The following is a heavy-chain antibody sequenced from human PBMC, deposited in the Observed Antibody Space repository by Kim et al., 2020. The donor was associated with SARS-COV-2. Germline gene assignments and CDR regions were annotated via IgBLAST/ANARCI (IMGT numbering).Heavy chain of an antibody. Sequence: ASVKVSCKASGYTFTSYAMHWVRQAPGQRLEWMGWINAGNGNTKYSQKFQGRVTITRDTSASTAYMELSSLRSEDTAVYYCAGEGPGVAANVDYWGQGTLVTVSS. V-gene: IGHV1-3*01. CDR1: GYTFTSYA. CDR2: INAGNGNT. CDR3: AGEGPGVAANVDY. D-gene: IGHD2-15*01. J-gene: IGHJ4*02.